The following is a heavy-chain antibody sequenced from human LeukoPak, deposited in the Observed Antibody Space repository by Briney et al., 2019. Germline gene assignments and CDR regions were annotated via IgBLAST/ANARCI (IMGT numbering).Heavy chain of an antibody. Sequence: GGSLRLSCAASTFTFSNYWMSWVRQAPGKGLEWVANIKQDGSEKYYVDSVKGRFTISRDNAKNTLYLQMNSLRAEDTAVYYCARGGSYSNYWGQGTLVTVSS. J-gene: IGHJ4*02. CDR3: ARGGSYSNY. CDR2: IKQDGSEK. D-gene: IGHD1-26*01. V-gene: IGHV3-7*01. CDR1: TFTFSNYW.